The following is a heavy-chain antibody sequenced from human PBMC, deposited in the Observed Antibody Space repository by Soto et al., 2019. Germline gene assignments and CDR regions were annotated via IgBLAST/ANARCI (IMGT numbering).Heavy chain of an antibody. D-gene: IGHD3-16*01. V-gene: IGHV3-30-3*01. CDR3: AREGGSY. CDR1: GFTFSSYA. CDR2: ISYDGSNK. J-gene: IGHJ4*02. Sequence: QVQLVESGGGMVQPGRSLRLSCAASGFTFSSYAMHWVRQAPGKGLEWVAVISYDGSNKYYADSVKGRFTISRDNSKNTLYLQMNSLRAEDTAVYYCAREGGSYWGQGTLVNVSS.